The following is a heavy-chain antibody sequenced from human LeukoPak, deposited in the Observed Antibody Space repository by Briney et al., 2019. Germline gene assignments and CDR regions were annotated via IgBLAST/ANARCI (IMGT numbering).Heavy chain of an antibody. V-gene: IGHV3-9*01. CDR1: GFTFDDYA. CDR2: ISWNSGTI. J-gene: IGHJ4*02. CDR3: AKDKRLGIWSYFDY. D-gene: IGHD6-13*01. Sequence: GGSLRLSCAASGFTFDDYAMSWVRQVPGKGLEWVSGISWNSGTIGYADSVKGRFTISRDNAKNSLYLQMNSLRTEDTALYYCAKDKRLGIWSYFDYWGQGTLVTVSS.